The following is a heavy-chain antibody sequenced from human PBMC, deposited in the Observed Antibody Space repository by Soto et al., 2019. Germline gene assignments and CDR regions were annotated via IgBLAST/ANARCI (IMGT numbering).Heavy chain of an antibody. CDR1: GFTFSSYA. J-gene: IGHJ4*02. Sequence: GGSLRLSCAASGFTFSSYAMHWVRQAPGKGLEWVAVISYDGSNKYYADSVKGRFTISRDNSKNTLYLQMNSLRAEDTAVYYCARGYSSSWYVVRGQTSGSSDYWGQGTLVTVSS. CDR2: ISYDGSNK. D-gene: IGHD6-13*01. CDR3: ARGYSSSWYVVRGQTSGSSDY. V-gene: IGHV3-30-3*01.